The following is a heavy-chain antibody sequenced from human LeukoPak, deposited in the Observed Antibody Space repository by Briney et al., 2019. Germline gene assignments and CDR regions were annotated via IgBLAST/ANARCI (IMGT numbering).Heavy chain of an antibody. Sequence: SGTLSLTCAVYGGSFSDYYWRWIRHSPGKGLEWIGEINHSESTNYNPSLESRVTISADTSKNQFSLKLSSVTAADTAVYYCARGRAQSLRLGYYFDYWGQGTLVTVSS. D-gene: IGHD5-12*01. CDR2: INHSEST. J-gene: IGHJ4*02. V-gene: IGHV4-34*01. CDR3: ARGRAQSLRLGYYFDY. CDR1: GGSFSDYY.